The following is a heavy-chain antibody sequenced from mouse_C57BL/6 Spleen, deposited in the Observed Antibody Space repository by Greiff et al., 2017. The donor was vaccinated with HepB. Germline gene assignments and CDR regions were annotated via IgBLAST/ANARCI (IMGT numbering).Heavy chain of an antibody. CDR3: ARFPRSYWYFDV. CDR1: GYTFTSYW. Sequence: QVQLQQPGAELVMPGASVKLSCKASGYTFTSYWMHWVKQRPGQGLEWIGEIDPSDSYTNYNQKFKGKSTLTVDKSSSTAYMQLSSLTSEDSAVYYCARFPRSYWYFDVWGTGTTVTVSS. V-gene: IGHV1-69*01. J-gene: IGHJ1*03. CDR2: IDPSDSYT.